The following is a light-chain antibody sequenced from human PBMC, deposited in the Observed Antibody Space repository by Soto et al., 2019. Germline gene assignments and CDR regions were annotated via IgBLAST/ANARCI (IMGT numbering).Light chain of an antibody. CDR2: DTF. J-gene: IGKJ2*01. CDR3: QQYGNPPWT. Sequence: ETVLTQSPGTLSLSPGERATLSCRASQSVGSTYLAWYQQKPGQAPRLLIYDTFNRATGIPYRFSGSGSGTDFTLTISRLEPEDFAVYHCQQYGNPPWTFGQGNKREIK. CDR1: QSVGSTY. V-gene: IGKV3-20*01.